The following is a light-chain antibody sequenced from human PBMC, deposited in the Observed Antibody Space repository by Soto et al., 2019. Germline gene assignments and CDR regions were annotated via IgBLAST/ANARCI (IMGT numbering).Light chain of an antibody. CDR1: QXISSY. J-gene: IGKJ2*01. CDR2: AAS. V-gene: IGKV1-39*01. Sequence: DIQMTQSPSSLSASVGDRVTITXRASQXISSYLNWYQQKPGKAPKLLIYAASSLQSGVPSRFSGSGSGTDFTLTISSLQPEDFATYYCQQSYSTPYTFGQGTKLEIK. CDR3: QQSYSTPYT.